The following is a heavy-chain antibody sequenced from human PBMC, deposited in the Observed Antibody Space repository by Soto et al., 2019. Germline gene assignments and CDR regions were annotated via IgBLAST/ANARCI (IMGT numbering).Heavy chain of an antibody. CDR3: AAGYSVPYYYDSSGYFDY. J-gene: IGHJ4*02. Sequence: PSETLSLTCTVSGGSISSSYYYWGWIRQPPGKGLEWIGTVYCSGITYYNPSLKSRVTISVDTSTSTAYMELRSLRSDDTAVYYCAAGYSVPYYYDSSGYFDYWGQGTLVTVSS. D-gene: IGHD3-22*01. CDR2: VYCSGIT. V-gene: IGHV4-39*01. CDR1: GGSISSSYYY.